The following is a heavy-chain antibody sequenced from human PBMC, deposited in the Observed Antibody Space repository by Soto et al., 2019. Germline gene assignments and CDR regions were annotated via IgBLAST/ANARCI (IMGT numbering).Heavy chain of an antibody. Sequence: SETLSLTCAVSGYSISSSNWWGWIRQPPGKGLEWIGYIYYSGTTYYNPSLKSRVTMSVVTSKNQFSLKLTSVTAVDTAVYYCARREIEGPIDCWGQGTLVTVSS. CDR2: IYYSGTT. D-gene: IGHD1-26*01. CDR3: ARREIEGPIDC. J-gene: IGHJ4*02. V-gene: IGHV4-28*01. CDR1: GYSISSSNW.